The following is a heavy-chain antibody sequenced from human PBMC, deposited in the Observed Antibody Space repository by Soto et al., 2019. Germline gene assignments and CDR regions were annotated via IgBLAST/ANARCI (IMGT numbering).Heavy chain of an antibody. CDR1: EGTVIRDW. J-gene: IGHJ4*02. D-gene: IGHD1-26*01. CDR2: TNQDGSEK. V-gene: IGHV3-7*04. CDR3: SGGVGDAF. Sequence: EVHLVESGGGLVQTGGSLRLSCAIFEGTVIRDWMNWVRQAPGKGLEWVANTNQDGSEKYYVDSVKGRFTFSKDNDKNSLYLQMNSLRAEVTAMYYCSGGVGDAFWGQGTLVTVSS.